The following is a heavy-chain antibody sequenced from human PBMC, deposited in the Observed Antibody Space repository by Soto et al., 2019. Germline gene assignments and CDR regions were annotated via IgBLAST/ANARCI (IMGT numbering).Heavy chain of an antibody. J-gene: IGHJ3*02. D-gene: IGHD1-26*01. V-gene: IGHV3-7*03. CDR2: IKQDGSEK. CDR1: GFTFSSYW. Sequence: GGSLRLSCAASGFTFSSYWMSWVRQAPGKGLEWVANIKQDGSEKYYVDSVKGRFTISRDNAKNSLYLQMNSLRAEDTAVYYCARAMSGSYHAFDIWGQGTMVTVSS. CDR3: ARAMSGSYHAFDI.